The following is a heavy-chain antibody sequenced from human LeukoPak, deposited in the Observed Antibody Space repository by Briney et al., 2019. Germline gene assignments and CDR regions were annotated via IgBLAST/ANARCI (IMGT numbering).Heavy chain of an antibody. J-gene: IGHJ6*02. V-gene: IGHV3-74*01. CDR3: ARDLGYCSGGSCSPLVYGMDV. Sequence: RSGGSLRLSCAASGFTFSSYWMHWVRHAPGKGLVWVSRINSDGSSTSYADSVKGRFTISRDNAKNTLYLQMNSLRAEDTAVYYCARDLGYCSGGSCSPLVYGMDVWGQGTTVTVSS. CDR2: INSDGSST. CDR1: GFTFSSYW. D-gene: IGHD2-15*01.